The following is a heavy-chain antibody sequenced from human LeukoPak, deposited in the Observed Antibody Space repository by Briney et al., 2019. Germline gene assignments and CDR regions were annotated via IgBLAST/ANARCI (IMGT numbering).Heavy chain of an antibody. J-gene: IGHJ4*02. D-gene: IGHD2-21*02. V-gene: IGHV3-23*01. CDR2: IGPDGGGI. CDR1: GFSLTTYP. Sequence: GGSLRLSCSASGFSLTTYPMAWVRQAAGKGLEWVSVIGPDGGGIQYVDSVKGRFTISGDTSKNTLYLQMNSLRAEDTAVYYCAKYAPPSTLLTRFFDSWGQGTLVTVSS. CDR3: AKYAPPSTLLTRFFDS.